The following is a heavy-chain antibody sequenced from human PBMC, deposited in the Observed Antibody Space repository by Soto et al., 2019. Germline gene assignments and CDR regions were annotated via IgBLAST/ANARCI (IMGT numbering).Heavy chain of an antibody. V-gene: IGHV4-31*03. CDR1: GGSISSGGYY. CDR3: ARDKGITGTEPLYYYYYGMDV. CDR2: IYYSGST. D-gene: IGHD1-20*01. Sequence: KASETLSLTCTVSGGSISSGGYYWSWIRQHPGKGLEWIGYIYYSGSTYYNPSLKSRVTISVDTSKNQFSLKLSSVTAADTAVYYCARDKGITGTEPLYYYYYGMDVWGQGTTVTVSS. J-gene: IGHJ6*02.